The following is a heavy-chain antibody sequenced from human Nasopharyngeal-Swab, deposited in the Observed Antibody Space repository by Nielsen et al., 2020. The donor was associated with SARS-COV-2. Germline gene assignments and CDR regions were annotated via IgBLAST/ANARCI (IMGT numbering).Heavy chain of an antibody. CDR3: ARGAYSSPSGGHFDY. V-gene: IGHV1-69*13. D-gene: IGHD6-13*01. Sequence: SVKVSCNASGGTFSSYSISWVRQAPGQGLEWMGGIIPIFGTANYEQKFQGRVTITADESTSTAYMELSSLRSEDTAVYYCARGAYSSPSGGHFDYWGQGTLVTVSS. J-gene: IGHJ4*02. CDR1: GGTFSSYS. CDR2: IIPIFGTA.